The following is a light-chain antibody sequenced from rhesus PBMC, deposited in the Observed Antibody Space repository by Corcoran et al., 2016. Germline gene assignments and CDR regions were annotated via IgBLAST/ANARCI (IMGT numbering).Light chain of an antibody. CDR3: QQYSSRPFT. J-gene: IGKJ3*01. Sequence: DIQMIQSPSSLSASVGDTVTITCRASKGISSWLAWYQQKPGKSPKLLIYKASSLQSGVPSRFSGRGSGTDCTLTISRLLSEDFATYYCQQYSSRPFTFGPGTKLDVK. CDR2: KAS. V-gene: IGKV1-22*01. CDR1: KGISSW.